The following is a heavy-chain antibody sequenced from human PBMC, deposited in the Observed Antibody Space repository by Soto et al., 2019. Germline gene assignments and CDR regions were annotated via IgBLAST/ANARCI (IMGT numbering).Heavy chain of an antibody. CDR3: ARNGKVDYDXLTGYLARYYYYMDV. D-gene: IGHD3-9*01. CDR1: GGSFSGYY. Sequence: ETLSLTCAVYGGSFSGYYWSWIRQPPGKGLEWIGEINHSGSTNYNPSLKSRVTISVDASKNQFSLKLSSVTAADTAVYYCARNGKVDYDXLTGYLARYYYYMDVSGKGTTVTVSS. J-gene: IGHJ6*03. CDR2: INHSGST. V-gene: IGHV4-34*01.